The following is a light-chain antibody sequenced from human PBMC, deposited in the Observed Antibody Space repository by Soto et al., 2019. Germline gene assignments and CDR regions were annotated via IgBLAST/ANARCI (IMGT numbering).Light chain of an antibody. Sequence: DIKITQAPSALSASVGDIVTLTCQASQNINNYLNWYQQKPGRDPKLLIYDASNLEAGVPSRFRGSGSGTDFTFPISRLQPEEIATYDCKQYENLPTFGQGTRLEIK. V-gene: IGKV1-33*01. CDR3: KQYENLPT. J-gene: IGKJ5*01. CDR2: DAS. CDR1: QNINNY.